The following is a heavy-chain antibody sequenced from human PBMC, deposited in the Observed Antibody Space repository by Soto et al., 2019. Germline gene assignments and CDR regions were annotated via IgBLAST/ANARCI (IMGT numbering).Heavy chain of an antibody. CDR1: GFTFSSYE. V-gene: IGHV3-48*03. Sequence: HPGGSLRLSCAASGFTFSSYEMNWVRQAPGKGLEWVSYISSSGSTIYYADSVKGRFTISRDNAKNSLYLQMNSLRAEDTAVYYCARAQGYYYGMDVWGQGTTVTVSS. CDR3: ARAQGYYYGMDV. CDR2: ISSSGSTI. J-gene: IGHJ6*02.